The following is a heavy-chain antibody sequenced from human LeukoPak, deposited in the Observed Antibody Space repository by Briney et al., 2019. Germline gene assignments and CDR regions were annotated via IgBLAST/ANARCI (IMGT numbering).Heavy chain of an antibody. D-gene: IGHD3-10*01. CDR2: INHSGST. CDR3: ARDGFARAPWAFDI. V-gene: IGHV4-34*01. Sequence: SETLSLTCAVYGGSFSGYYWSWIRQPPGKGLEWIGEINHSGSTNYNPSLKRRVTISVDTSKNQFSLKLSSVTAADTAVYYCARDGFARAPWAFDIWGQGTMVTVSS. CDR1: GGSFSGYY. J-gene: IGHJ3*02.